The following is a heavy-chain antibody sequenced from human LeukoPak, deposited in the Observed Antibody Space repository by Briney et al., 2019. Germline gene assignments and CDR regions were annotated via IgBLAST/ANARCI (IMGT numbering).Heavy chain of an antibody. CDR3: ARGPLMVRGVRDAFDI. V-gene: IGHV3-21*01. CDR1: GFTFSSYS. Sequence: GGSLRLSCAASGFTFSSYSMNWVRQAPGKGLEWVSSISSSSSYIYYADSVKGRFTISRDNAKNSLYLQMNSLRAEDTAVYYCARGPLMVRGVRDAFDIWGQGTMVTVSS. CDR2: ISSSSSYI. J-gene: IGHJ3*02. D-gene: IGHD3-10*01.